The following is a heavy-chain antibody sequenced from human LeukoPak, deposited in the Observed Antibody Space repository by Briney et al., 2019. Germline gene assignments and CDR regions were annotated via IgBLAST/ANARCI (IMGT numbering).Heavy chain of an antibody. CDR3: ARGGGLDV. D-gene: IGHD3-16*01. CDR2: ISYDGSDK. Sequence: GGSLRLSCAASGFTFSSYGMHWVRQAPGKGLEWVAVISYDGSDKYYADSVKGRFTISRDNSKNTLYLQMNSLRAEDTAVYFCARGGGLDVWGQGATVTVSS. V-gene: IGHV3-30*03. CDR1: GFTFSSYG. J-gene: IGHJ6*02.